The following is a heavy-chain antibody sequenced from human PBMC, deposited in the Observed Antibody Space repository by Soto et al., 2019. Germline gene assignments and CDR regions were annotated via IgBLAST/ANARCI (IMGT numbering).Heavy chain of an antibody. CDR3: ATPSRIAVRLGGNWFDP. V-gene: IGHV1-24*01. Sequence: ASVKVSCKVSGYTLTELSMHWVRQAPGKGLEWMGGFDPEDGETIYAQKFQGRVTMTEDTSTDTAYMELSSLRSEDTAVYYCATPSRIAVRLGGNWFDPWGQGTLVTVSS. D-gene: IGHD6-19*01. J-gene: IGHJ5*02. CDR2: FDPEDGET. CDR1: GYTLTELS.